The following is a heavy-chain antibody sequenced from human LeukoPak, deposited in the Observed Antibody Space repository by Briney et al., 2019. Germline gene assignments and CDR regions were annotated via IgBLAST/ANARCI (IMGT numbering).Heavy chain of an antibody. CDR1: GFTFTSSA. Sequence: ASVKVSCKASGFTFTSSAMQWVRQARGQRLEWIGWIVVGSGNTDYAQKLQGRVTMTTDTSTTTAYMELRSLRSDDTAVYYCARAGLRDYGDPLDYWGQGTLVTVSP. J-gene: IGHJ4*02. V-gene: IGHV1-58*02. CDR3: ARAGLRDYGDPLDY. D-gene: IGHD4-17*01. CDR2: IVVGSGNT.